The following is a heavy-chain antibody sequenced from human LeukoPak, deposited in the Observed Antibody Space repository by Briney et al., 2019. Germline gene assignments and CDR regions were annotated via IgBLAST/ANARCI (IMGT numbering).Heavy chain of an antibody. J-gene: IGHJ4*02. CDR3: AKDGNVDTAMVCDY. D-gene: IGHD5-18*01. Sequence: GGSLRLSCAASGFTFSSYAMHWVRQAPGKGLEWVAVISYDGSNKYYADSVKGRFTISRDNSKNTLYLQMNSLRAEDTAVYYCAKDGNVDTAMVCDYWGQGTLVTVSS. V-gene: IGHV3-30*04. CDR1: GFTFSSYA. CDR2: ISYDGSNK.